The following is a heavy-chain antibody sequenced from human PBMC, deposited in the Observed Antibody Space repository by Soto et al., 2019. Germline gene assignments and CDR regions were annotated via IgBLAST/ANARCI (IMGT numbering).Heavy chain of an antibody. J-gene: IGHJ4*02. CDR3: ARGPGGYPPSY. Sequence: PSETLSLTFAVYGGSFSGYYWGWIRPPPGKGRKWNGEINHGGSTNYNPSLKSRVTILVDTSKNQFSLKLSSVTAADTAVYYCARGPGGYPPSYWGQGTLVTVSS. CDR2: INHGGST. CDR1: GGSFSGYY. D-gene: IGHD5-18*01. V-gene: IGHV4-34*01.